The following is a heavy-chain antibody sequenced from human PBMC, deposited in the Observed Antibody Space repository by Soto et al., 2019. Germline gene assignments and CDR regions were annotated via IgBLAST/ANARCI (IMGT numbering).Heavy chain of an antibody. CDR2: IYWDGDN. J-gene: IGHJ4*02. CDR3: ARYYETPTYHFDY. V-gene: IGHV2-5*02. CDR1: GFSLNTRGVG. Sequence: QITLKESGPTLVKPTQTLTLTCTFSGFSLNTRGVGVGWIRQPPGQALEWLALIYWDGDNYYSPSLESRLTXTXDXXRGQVVLTMTNMDPVDSATYFCARYYETPTYHFDYWGQGTLVTVSS. D-gene: IGHD3-22*01.